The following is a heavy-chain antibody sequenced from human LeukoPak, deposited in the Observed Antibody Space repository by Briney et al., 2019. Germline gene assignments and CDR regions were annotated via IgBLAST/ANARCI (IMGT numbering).Heavy chain of an antibody. CDR3: ASCHCTNGVCYGECEYFQH. D-gene: IGHD2-8*01. V-gene: IGHV1-18*01. Sequence: PWASVKVSCKASGYTFTSYGIIWVRQAPGQGLEWMGWISPYNGNTNYAQKLQGRVTMTTDTSTSTAYMELRSLRSDDTAVHYCASCHCTNGVCYGECEYFQHWGQGTLVTVSS. CDR1: GYTFTSYG. J-gene: IGHJ1*01. CDR2: ISPYNGNT.